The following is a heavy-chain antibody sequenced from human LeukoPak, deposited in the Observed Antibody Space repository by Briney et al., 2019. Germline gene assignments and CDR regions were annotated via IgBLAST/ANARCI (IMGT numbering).Heavy chain of an antibody. Sequence: PGESLKISCKGSGYSFTSYWIGWVRQMPGKGLEWMGIIYPGDSDTRYSPSFQGQVTISADKSISTAYLQWSSLKASDTAMYYCARQVYDSSGYYFNWFDPWGQGTLVTVSS. CDR2: IYPGDSDT. D-gene: IGHD3-22*01. J-gene: IGHJ5*02. CDR1: GYSFTSYW. V-gene: IGHV5-51*01. CDR3: ARQVYDSSGYYFNWFDP.